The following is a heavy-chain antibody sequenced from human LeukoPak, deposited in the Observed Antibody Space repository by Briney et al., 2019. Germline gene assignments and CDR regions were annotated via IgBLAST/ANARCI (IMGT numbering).Heavy chain of an antibody. CDR3: ARGPEYYYDSSGYYQH. CDR1: GGSISSYY. D-gene: IGHD3-22*01. V-gene: IGHV4-59*01. Sequence: SETLSLTCTVSGGSISSYYWSWIRQPPGKGLEWIGYIYYSGCTNYNPSLKSRVTISVDTSKNQFSLKLSSVTAADTAVYYCARGPEYYYDSSGYYQHWGQGTLVTVSS. J-gene: IGHJ1*01. CDR2: IYYSGCT.